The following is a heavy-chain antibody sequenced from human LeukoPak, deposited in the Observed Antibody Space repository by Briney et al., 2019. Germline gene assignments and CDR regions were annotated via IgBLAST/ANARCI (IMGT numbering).Heavy chain of an antibody. V-gene: IGHV4-34*01. CDR1: GGSFSGYY. Sequence: SETLSLTCAVYGGSFSGYYWSWIRQPPGKGLEWIGEINHSGSTNYNPSLKSRVTISVDTSKNQFSLKLSSVTAADTAVYYCARAPDGYYELDEGFFDYWGQGTLVTVSS. J-gene: IGHJ4*02. CDR3: ARAPDGYYELDEGFFDY. D-gene: IGHD5-18*01. CDR2: INHSGST.